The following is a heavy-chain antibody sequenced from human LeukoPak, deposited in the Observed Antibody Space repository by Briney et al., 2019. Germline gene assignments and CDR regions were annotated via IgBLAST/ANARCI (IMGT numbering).Heavy chain of an antibody. CDR2: ISGSGTGT. D-gene: IGHD3-10*01. V-gene: IGHV3-23*01. CDR1: GFTFSSYA. J-gene: IGHJ4*02. CDR3: AKDRPASHGSGSFGDY. Sequence: PGGSLRLSCAASGFTFSSYAMSWVRQAPGQGLEWVSAISGSGTGTYYADSVKARFTIPTDNDKNNVYLQMNSLRAEDTAVYYCAKDRPASHGSGSFGDYWGQGTLVAVST.